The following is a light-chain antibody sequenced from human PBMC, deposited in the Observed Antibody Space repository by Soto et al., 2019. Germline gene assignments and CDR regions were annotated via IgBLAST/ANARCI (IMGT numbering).Light chain of an antibody. J-gene: IGKJ1*01. V-gene: IGKV3-20*01. CDR2: GAS. Sequence: EIVMTQSPATLSVSPGERATLSCRASQSVSSNLAWYQQKPGQAPRLLINGASSRATGIPDRFSGSGSGTDFTLTISRLEPEDFAVYYCKQYDNSRWTFGQGTKVDIK. CDR3: KQYDNSRWT. CDR1: QSVSSN.